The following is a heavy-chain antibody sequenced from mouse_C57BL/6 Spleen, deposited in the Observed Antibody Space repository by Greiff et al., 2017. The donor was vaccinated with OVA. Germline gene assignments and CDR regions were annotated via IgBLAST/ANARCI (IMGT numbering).Heavy chain of an antibody. Sequence: DVKLVESGGGLVQPGGSLKLSCAASGFTFSDYYMYWVRQTPEKRLEWVAYISNGGGSTYYPDTVKGRFTISRDNAKNTLYLQMSRLKSEDTAMYYCARHPTGGGYFDYWGQGTTLTVSS. J-gene: IGHJ2*01. CDR1: GFTFSDYY. CDR2: ISNGGGST. D-gene: IGHD2-10*01. CDR3: ARHPTGGGYFDY. V-gene: IGHV5-12*01.